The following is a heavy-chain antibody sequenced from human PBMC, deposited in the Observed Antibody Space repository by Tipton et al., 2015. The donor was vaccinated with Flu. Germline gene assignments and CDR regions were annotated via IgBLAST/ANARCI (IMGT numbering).Heavy chain of an antibody. J-gene: IGHJ5*02. V-gene: IGHV4-4*07. CDR2: ISPSGTT. CDR3: ASGHPGGWFDP. Sequence: GLVKPSETLSLICRVSGGSITDYHWTWIRQSAGKGLEWIGRISPSGTTKFNSSLKSRVTMSVDASKNQFSLKLSSVTAADTAVYYCASGHPGGWFDPWGQGTLVTVSS. CDR1: GGSITDYH. D-gene: IGHD3-10*01.